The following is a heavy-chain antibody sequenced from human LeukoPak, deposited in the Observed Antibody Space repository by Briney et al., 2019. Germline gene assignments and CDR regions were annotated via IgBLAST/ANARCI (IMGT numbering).Heavy chain of an antibody. CDR1: GGTFSSYA. J-gene: IGHJ3*02. V-gene: IGHV1-69*06. Sequence: SVKVSCKASGGTFSSYAISWVRQAPGQGLEWMGEIIPIFGTANYAQKFQGRVTITADKSTSTAYMELSSLRSEDTAVYYCAHHRRGLDAFDIWGQGTMVTVSS. CDR3: AHHRRGLDAFDI. CDR2: IIPIFGTA.